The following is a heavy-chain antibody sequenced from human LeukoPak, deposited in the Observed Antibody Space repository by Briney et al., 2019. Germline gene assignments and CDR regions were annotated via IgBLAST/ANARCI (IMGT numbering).Heavy chain of an antibody. CDR3: ARDGTSSGWYWRFNWFDP. D-gene: IGHD6-19*01. CDR2: ISAYNGNT. CDR1: GYTFTSYG. V-gene: IGHV1-18*01. Sequence: VASVKVSCKASGYTFTSYGISWVRQAPGQGLEWMGWISAYNGNTNYAQKLQGRVTMTTDTSTSTAYMELRSLRSDDTAVYYCARDGTSSGWYWRFNWFDPWGQGTLVTVSS. J-gene: IGHJ5*02.